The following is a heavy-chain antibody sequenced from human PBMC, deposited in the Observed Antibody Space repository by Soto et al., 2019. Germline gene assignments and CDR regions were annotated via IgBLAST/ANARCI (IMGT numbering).Heavy chain of an antibody. V-gene: IGHV1-69*13. Sequence: SVKVSCKASGGTFSSYAISWVRQAPGQGLEWMGGIIPIFGTANYAQKFQGRVTITADESTSTAYMELSSLGSEDTAVYYCARVHCSSTSCYKRDYYYGMDVWGQGTTVTVSS. CDR2: IIPIFGTA. J-gene: IGHJ6*02. CDR1: GGTFSSYA. CDR3: ARVHCSSTSCYKRDYYYGMDV. D-gene: IGHD2-2*02.